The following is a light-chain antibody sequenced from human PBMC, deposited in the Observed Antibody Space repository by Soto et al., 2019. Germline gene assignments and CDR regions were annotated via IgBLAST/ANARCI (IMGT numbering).Light chain of an antibody. Sequence: QSALTQPPSASGSPGQSVTISCTGTSRDVGGYDLVSWYQQNPGNAPKIMIYEVNRLPSGVPDRFSGSKSSNTASLNVSGIQAEDEADYYCSSDAGSNNVRVFGGGTKRTVL. J-gene: IGLJ3*02. CDR3: SSDAGSNNVRV. CDR2: EVN. V-gene: IGLV2-8*01. CDR1: SRDVGGYDL.